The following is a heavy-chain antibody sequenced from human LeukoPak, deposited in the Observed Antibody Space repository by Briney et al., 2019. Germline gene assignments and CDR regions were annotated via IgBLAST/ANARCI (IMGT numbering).Heavy chain of an antibody. CDR1: GFTFSSHD. V-gene: IGHV3-48*03. Sequence: GRSLRLSCAASGFTFSSHDMNWVRQAPGKGLECVSYISSSGTTIYYADSVKDRFTISRDNAKNSLYLQMNSLRAEDTAVYYCARGGAILHFDYWGQGTLVTVSS. J-gene: IGHJ4*02. D-gene: IGHD1-26*01. CDR3: ARGGAILHFDY. CDR2: ISSSGTTI.